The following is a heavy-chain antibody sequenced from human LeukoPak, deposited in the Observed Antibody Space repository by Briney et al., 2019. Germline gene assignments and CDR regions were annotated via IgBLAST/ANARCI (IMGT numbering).Heavy chain of an antibody. CDR1: GGSISPYY. D-gene: IGHD1-26*01. CDR2: IYYSGST. J-gene: IGHJ4*02. V-gene: IGHV4-59*08. CDR3: ARHGGGGESYPRVFDY. Sequence: SETLSLTCTVSGGSISPYYWSWVRQPPGKGLEWIGYIYYSGSTNYNPSLKSRVTISVDTSKNQFSLKLSSVTAADTAVYYCARHGGGGESYPRVFDYWGRGTLVTVSS.